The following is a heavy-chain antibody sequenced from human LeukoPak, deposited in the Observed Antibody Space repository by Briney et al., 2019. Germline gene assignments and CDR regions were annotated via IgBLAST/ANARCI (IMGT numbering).Heavy chain of an antibody. CDR2: IYYSGST. V-gene: IGHV4-39*01. D-gene: IGHD6-19*01. CDR1: GDSISTSSSY. CDR3: ARGTLYSGWSYYFDY. J-gene: IGHJ4*02. Sequence: SETLSLTCSVSGDSISTSSSYWGWIRQPPGKGLEWIGSIYYSGSTYYNTSLKSRVTISVDTSKNQFSLNLNSVTAADTAVYFCARGTLYSGWSYYFDYWGQGTLVTVSS.